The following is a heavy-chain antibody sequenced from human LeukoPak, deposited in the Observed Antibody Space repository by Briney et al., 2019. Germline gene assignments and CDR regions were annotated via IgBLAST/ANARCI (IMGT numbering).Heavy chain of an antibody. V-gene: IGHV1-2*02. J-gene: IGHJ5*02. Sequence: GASVKVSCKASGYTFTGYYMHWVRQAPGQGLEWMGWINPNSGGTNYAQKFQGRVTMTRDTSISTAYMELSRLRSDDTAVYYCARDRTVEQWLVYPSRGLFDPWGQGTLVTVSS. CDR1: GYTFTGYY. D-gene: IGHD6-19*01. CDR3: ARDRTVEQWLVYPSRGLFDP. CDR2: INPNSGGT.